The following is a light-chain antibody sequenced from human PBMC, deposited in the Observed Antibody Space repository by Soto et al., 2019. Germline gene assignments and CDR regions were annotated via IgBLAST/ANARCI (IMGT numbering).Light chain of an antibody. CDR1: QGISSY. V-gene: IGKV1-13*02. CDR2: DAS. CDR3: QQYYSYPPT. J-gene: IGKJ1*01. Sequence: AIQLTQSPSSLSASVGDRVTITCRASQGISSYLAWYQQKPGKAPKLLIYDASSLESGVPSRFSGSGSGTDFTLTISCLQSEDFATYYCQQYYSYPPTFGQGTKVDIK.